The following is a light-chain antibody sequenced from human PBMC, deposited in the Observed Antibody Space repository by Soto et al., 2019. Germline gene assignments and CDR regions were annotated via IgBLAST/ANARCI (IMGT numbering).Light chain of an antibody. J-gene: IGLJ2*01. CDR2: DNN. Sequence: QSVLTQPPSVSAAPGQKVTISCSGSSSNIGNNYVSWYQQLPGTAPKLLIYDNNKRPSGIPDRFSGSKSGTSATLGITGRQTGDEDDYYCGTWESSLSVVFGGGTKLTVL. V-gene: IGLV1-51*01. CDR1: SSNIGNNY. CDR3: GTWESSLSVV.